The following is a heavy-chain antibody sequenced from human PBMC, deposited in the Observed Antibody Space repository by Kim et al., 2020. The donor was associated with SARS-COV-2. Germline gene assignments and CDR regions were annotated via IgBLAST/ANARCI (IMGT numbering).Heavy chain of an antibody. Sequence: SETLSLTCTVSGGSISSYYWSWIRQPPGKGLEWIGYIYYSGSTNYNPSLKSRVTISVDTSKNQFSLKLSSVTAADTAVYYCARLLPGDYGSGWYYNVWG. CDR3: ARLLPGDYGSGWYYNV. V-gene: IGHV4-59*08. D-gene: IGHD3-10*01. J-gene: IGHJ6*02. CDR2: IYYSGST. CDR1: GGSISSYY.